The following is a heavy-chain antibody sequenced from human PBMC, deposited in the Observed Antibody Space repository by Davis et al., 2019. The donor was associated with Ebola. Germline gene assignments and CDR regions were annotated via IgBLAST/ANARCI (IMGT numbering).Heavy chain of an antibody. Sequence: GESLKISCAASGFTFSSYSMNWVRQAPGKGLEWVSSISSSSSYIYYADSVKGRFTISRDNAKNSLYLQMNSLRAEDTAVYYCAKDLVGFNDAFDIWGQGTMVTVSS. CDR2: ISSSSSYI. J-gene: IGHJ3*02. V-gene: IGHV3-21*04. CDR1: GFTFSSYS. D-gene: IGHD5-24*01. CDR3: AKDLVGFNDAFDI.